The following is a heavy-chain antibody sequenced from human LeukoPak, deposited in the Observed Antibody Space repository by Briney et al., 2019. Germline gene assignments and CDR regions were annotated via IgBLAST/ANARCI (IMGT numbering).Heavy chain of an antibody. V-gene: IGHV3-74*01. Sequence: GGSLRLSCAASGFTFSSYWMHWVRQAPGKGLVWVSRINRDGSSTSYADSVKGRFTISRDNSKNTVFLQMNSLRAEDTALYYCARAPPDVDTTMAMDHWGRGTLVTVSS. CDR1: GFTFSSYW. CDR3: ARAPPDVDTTMAMDH. CDR2: INRDGSST. D-gene: IGHD5-18*01. J-gene: IGHJ4*02.